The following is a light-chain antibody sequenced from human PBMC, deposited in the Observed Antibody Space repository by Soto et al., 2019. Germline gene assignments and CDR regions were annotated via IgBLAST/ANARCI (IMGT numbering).Light chain of an antibody. Sequence: QSALTQAASVSGSPGQSITISCTGTSSDVGGYNYVSWYQQHPVKAPKLMIYDVTNRPSGVSDRFSGSKSGNTASLTISGLQAEDEADYYCSSYTSISTPYVFGTGTQLTVL. CDR2: DVT. J-gene: IGLJ1*01. V-gene: IGLV2-14*01. CDR3: SSYTSISTPYV. CDR1: SSDVGGYNY.